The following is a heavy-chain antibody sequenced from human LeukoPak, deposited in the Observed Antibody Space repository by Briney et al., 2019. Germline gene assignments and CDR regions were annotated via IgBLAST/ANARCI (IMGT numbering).Heavy chain of an antibody. V-gene: IGHV1-8*01. J-gene: IGHJ5*02. D-gene: IGHD6-13*01. CDR1: GYTFTSYD. Sequence: ASVKVSCKASGYTFTSYDINWVRQATGQGLEWMGWMNPNSGNTGYAQKFQGRVTITADESTSTAYMELSSLRSEDTAVYYCARDRVAAALADWFDPWGQGTLVTVSS. CDR3: ARDRVAAALADWFDP. CDR2: MNPNSGNT.